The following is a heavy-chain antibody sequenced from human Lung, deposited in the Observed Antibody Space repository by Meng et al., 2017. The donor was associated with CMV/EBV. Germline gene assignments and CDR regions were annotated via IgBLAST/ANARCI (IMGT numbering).Heavy chain of an antibody. CDR2: IYYSGST. V-gene: IGHV4-39*07. CDR1: GGSLSIRSYY. D-gene: IGHD2/OR15-2a*01. Sequence: SETLSLXCTVSGGSLSIRSYYCGWIRHPPWKGLEWIGCIYYSGSTYYNPSLKSRVTISGDTSKNQFSLTLGSVTAADTAVYYCARGVIATNYYYYGMDVWGQGXTVTVSS. CDR3: ARGVIATNYYYYGMDV. J-gene: IGHJ6*02.